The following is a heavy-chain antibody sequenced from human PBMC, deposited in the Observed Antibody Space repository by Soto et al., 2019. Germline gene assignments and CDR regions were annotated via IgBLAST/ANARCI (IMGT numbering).Heavy chain of an antibody. Sequence: ESLCLSGTVYGGSFSGYYWSGIRQPPGKGLEWIGEINHSGSTNYNPSLKSRVTISVDTSKNQFSLKLSSVTAADKAVYYCAITRGAAGSPYDYWGQGTPVTVSS. CDR3: AITRGAAGSPYDY. J-gene: IGHJ4*02. V-gene: IGHV4-34*01. CDR1: GGSFSGYY. CDR2: INHSGST. D-gene: IGHD6-13*01.